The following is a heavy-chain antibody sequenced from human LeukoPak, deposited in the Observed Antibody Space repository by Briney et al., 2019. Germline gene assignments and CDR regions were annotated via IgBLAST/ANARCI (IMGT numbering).Heavy chain of an antibody. V-gene: IGHV3-30-3*01. CDR2: ISYDGSNK. CDR1: GFTFSSYA. CDR3: AKDLSYTSGASDH. J-gene: IGHJ4*02. D-gene: IGHD6-19*01. Sequence: GGSLRLSCAASGFTFSSYAMHWVRQAPGKGLEWVAVISYDGSNKYYADSVKGRITFSRDNSKNTLSLQLRSLRAEDTAVYYCAKDLSYTSGASDHWGQGTLVTVSS.